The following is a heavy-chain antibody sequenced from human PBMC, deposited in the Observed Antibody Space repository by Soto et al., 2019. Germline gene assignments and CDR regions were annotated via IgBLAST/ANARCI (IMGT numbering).Heavy chain of an antibody. V-gene: IGHV3-7*05. D-gene: IGHD6-19*01. J-gene: IGHJ4*02. CDR3: ASGGAVAGTY. CDR2: IKEDGSEK. Sequence: PGGSLRLSCAASGFIFSSYWMSWVRQAPGKGLEWVANIKEDGSEKYYVDSVKGRFTISRDNAKNSLYLQMNSLRAEDTAVFYCASGGAVAGTYWGKGTLVTVSS. CDR1: GFIFSSYW.